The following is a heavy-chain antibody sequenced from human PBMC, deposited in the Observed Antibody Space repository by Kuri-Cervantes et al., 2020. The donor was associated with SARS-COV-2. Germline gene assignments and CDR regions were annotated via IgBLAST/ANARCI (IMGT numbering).Heavy chain of an antibody. J-gene: IGHJ4*02. V-gene: IGHV1-69*04. D-gene: IGHD7-27*01. Sequence: SVKVSCKASGGTFSSYAISWVRQAPGQGLEWMGRIIPILGTANYAQKFQGRVTITADKSTSTAYMELSSLRSDDTAVYYCARAESETGHTLYFDSWGQGTPVTVSS. CDR1: GGTFSSYA. CDR3: ARAESETGHTLYFDS. CDR2: IIPILGTA.